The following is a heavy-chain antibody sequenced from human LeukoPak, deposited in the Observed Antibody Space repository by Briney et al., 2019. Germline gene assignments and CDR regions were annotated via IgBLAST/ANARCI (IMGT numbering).Heavy chain of an antibody. V-gene: IGHV4-4*07. CDR3: ARGTGSSWYWFDY. D-gene: IGHD6-13*01. CDR1: GDFISYY. Sequence: SETLSLTCTVSGDFISYYWTWIRQPAGKGLEWIGRIYNTGSTNYNPSLKSRVTMSVDTSKKQFSLKLTSVTAADSGVYYCARGTGSSWYWFDYWGQGILVTVSP. CDR2: IYNTGST. J-gene: IGHJ4*02.